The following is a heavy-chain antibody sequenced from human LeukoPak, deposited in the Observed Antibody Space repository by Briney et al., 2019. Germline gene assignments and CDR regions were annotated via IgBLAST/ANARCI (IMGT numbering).Heavy chain of an antibody. CDR3: ARGGEALWFGELNWFDP. Sequence: GASVKVSCKASGYTFTSYYMHWVGQAPGQGLEWMGVINPSGGSTSYAQKFQGRVTMTRDTSTSTVYMELSSLRSEDTAMYYCARGGEALWFGELNWFDPWGQGTLVTVSS. J-gene: IGHJ5*02. CDR2: INPSGGST. D-gene: IGHD3-10*01. CDR1: GYTFTSYY. V-gene: IGHV1-46*01.